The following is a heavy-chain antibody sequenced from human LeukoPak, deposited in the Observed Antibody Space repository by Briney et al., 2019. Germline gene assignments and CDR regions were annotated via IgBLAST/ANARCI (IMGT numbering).Heavy chain of an antibody. V-gene: IGHV1-2*02. J-gene: IGHJ6*03. CDR2: INPNSGGT. Sequence: ASVKVSCKASGYTFTGYYMHWVRQAPGQGLEWMGWINPNSGGTNYAQKFQGRVTMTRDTSISTAYMELSSLRSDDTAVYYCAKRFLPYQLPRGYYMDVWGKGTTVTVSS. CDR3: AKRFLPYQLPRGYYMDV. CDR1: GYTFTGYY. D-gene: IGHD2-2*01.